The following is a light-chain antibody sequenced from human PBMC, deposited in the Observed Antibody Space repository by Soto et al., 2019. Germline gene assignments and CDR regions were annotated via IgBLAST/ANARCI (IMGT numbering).Light chain of an antibody. CDR2: DTN. Sequence: QSVLTQPPSVSAAPGQKVTISCSGVSSNIGKNYVSWYQQLPGAAPKLVIFDTNKRPSGIPDRFSGSKSGTSAALDITALQTGDEADYYCGTWDTSLSAVVFGGGTKLTVL. V-gene: IGLV1-51*01. CDR1: SSNIGKNY. CDR3: GTWDTSLSAVV. J-gene: IGLJ2*01.